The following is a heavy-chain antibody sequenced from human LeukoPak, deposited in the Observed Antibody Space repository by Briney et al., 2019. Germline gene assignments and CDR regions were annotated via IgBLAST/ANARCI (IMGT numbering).Heavy chain of an antibody. CDR2: IYSGGST. D-gene: IGHD3-22*01. Sequence: GGSLRLSCAASGFTVSSNYMSWVRQAPGKGLEWVSVIYSGGSTYYADSVKGRFTISRDNSKNTLYLQMNSLRAEDTAVYYCAPTYYYDSSALFDPWGQGTLVTVSS. CDR3: APTYYYDSSALFDP. CDR1: GFTVSSNY. J-gene: IGHJ5*02. V-gene: IGHV3-66*01.